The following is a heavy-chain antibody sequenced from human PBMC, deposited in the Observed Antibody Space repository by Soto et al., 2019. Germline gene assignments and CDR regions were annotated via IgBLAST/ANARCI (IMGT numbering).Heavy chain of an antibody. J-gene: IGHJ6*02. CDR3: AKESSCYYAMDV. V-gene: IGHV3-23*01. Sequence: EVQLLESGGGLVQPGGSLRLSCAASGFTFSSYAMSWVRQAPGKGLEWVSAISGSGGSTYYADSVKGRFTISRDNSKKTLYLQMNSLRDEGTAVYYCAKESSCYYAMDVWGPGTTGTVSS. CDR1: GFTFSSYA. CDR2: ISGSGGST.